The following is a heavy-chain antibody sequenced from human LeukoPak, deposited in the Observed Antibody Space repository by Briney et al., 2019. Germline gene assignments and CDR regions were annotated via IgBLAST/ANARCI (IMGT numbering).Heavy chain of an antibody. CDR1: GGTFSSYA. CDR3: ARDPAQVLSDYGMDV. V-gene: IGHV1-69*13. J-gene: IGHJ6*02. D-gene: IGHD2-15*01. Sequence: SVKASCKASGGTFSSYAISWVRQAPGQGLEWMGGIIPIFGTANYAQKFQGRVTITADESTSTAYMELSSLRSEDTAVYYCARDPAQVLSDYGMDVWGQGTTVTVSS. CDR2: IIPIFGTA.